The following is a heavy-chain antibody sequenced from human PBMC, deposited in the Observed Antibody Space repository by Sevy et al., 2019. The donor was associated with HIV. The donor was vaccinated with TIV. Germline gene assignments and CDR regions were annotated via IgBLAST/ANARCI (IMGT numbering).Heavy chain of an antibody. CDR2: INPYSGDT. Sequence: ASVKVSCKASGYIFTDYFLHWVRQAPGQGLEWMGWINPYSGDTNHGQKFQGRVTMTRDTSISTAYMELSRLRSDDTAVYYCARRDSSGHGASDYWGQGTLVTVSS. J-gene: IGHJ4*02. CDR3: ARRDSSGHGASDY. V-gene: IGHV1-2*02. CDR1: GYIFTDYF. D-gene: IGHD3-22*01.